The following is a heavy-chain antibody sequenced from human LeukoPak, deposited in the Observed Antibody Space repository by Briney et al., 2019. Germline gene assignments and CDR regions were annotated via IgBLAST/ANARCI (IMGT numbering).Heavy chain of an antibody. CDR2: INPNSGGT. J-gene: IGHJ5*02. Sequence: ASVKVSCKASGYTFTGYYMHWVRQAPGQGLEWMGWINPNSGGTNYAQKFQGRVTMTRDTSIRTAYMEPSRLRSDDTAVYYCARDLGIAAANWFDPWGQGTLVTVSS. CDR1: GYTFTGYY. V-gene: IGHV1-2*02. D-gene: IGHD6-13*01. CDR3: ARDLGIAAANWFDP.